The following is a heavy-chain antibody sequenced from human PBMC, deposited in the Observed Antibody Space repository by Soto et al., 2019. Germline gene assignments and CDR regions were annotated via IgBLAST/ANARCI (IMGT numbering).Heavy chain of an antibody. CDR1: GYSFSGYY. CDR2: INPNSGAT. V-gene: IGHV1-2*02. CDR3: ARGPFTYDSSGYYVY. D-gene: IGHD3-22*01. J-gene: IGHJ1*01. Sequence: GASVKVSCKTSGYSFSGYYIHWVRQAPGQGLEWMGWINPNSGATLYARKFQGRVLVSRDTSINTAFMQLSSLSSDDTAVYYCARGPFTYDSSGYYVYWGQGTLVTV.